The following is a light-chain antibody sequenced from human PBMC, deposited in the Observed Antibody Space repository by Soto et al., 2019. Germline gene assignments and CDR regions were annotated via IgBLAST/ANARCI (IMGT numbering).Light chain of an antibody. Sequence: QSVLTQPPSVSGAPGQRVTISCTGSSSNIGAGYDVHWYQQLPGTVPKLIIYDDTKRPSGVSSRFSGSKSGNTASLTISGLQTEDEADYYCCLYVGGRTYLFGTGTKVTVL. J-gene: IGLJ1*01. CDR2: DDT. CDR3: CLYVGGRTYL. V-gene: IGLV1-40*01. CDR1: SSNIGAGYD.